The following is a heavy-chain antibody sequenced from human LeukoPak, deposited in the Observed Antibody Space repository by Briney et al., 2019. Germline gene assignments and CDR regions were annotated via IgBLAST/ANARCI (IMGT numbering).Heavy chain of an antibody. CDR1: GGSLSSSNW. CDR3: SKSNGYGLVDI. D-gene: IGHD3-10*01. CDR2: IYHSGST. V-gene: IGHV4-4*02. Sequence: SGTLSLTCAVSGGSLSSSNWWSWVRQPPGKGLEWIGEIYHSGSTNYNPSLKSRVTISVDKSKNQFSLKLTSVTAADTAVYYCSKSNGYGLVDIWGQGTMDTVSS. J-gene: IGHJ3*02.